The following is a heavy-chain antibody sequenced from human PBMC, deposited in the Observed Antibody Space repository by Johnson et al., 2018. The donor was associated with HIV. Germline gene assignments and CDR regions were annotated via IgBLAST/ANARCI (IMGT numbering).Heavy chain of an antibody. Sequence: QVQLVESGGGVVQPGRSLRLSCAASGFTFSTFGMHWVRQAPGKGLEWVAVISYDGSNKYYADSVEGRFTIYRDNSKNRLYLQMNSLRDEDTAVYYCAKDLGQRVGAPAYYALDIWGQGTVVTVSS. V-gene: IGHV3-30*13. CDR3: AKDLGQRVGAPAYYALDI. CDR2: ISYDGSNK. CDR1: GFTFSTFG. D-gene: IGHD1-26*01. J-gene: IGHJ3*02.